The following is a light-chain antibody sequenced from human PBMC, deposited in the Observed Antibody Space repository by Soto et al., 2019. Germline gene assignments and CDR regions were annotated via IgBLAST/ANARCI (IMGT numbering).Light chain of an antibody. Sequence: IVLTQSPATLSLSLGETATLSCRARESVSTYLGWYQQKPGQAPRLLMSDVSRRATGIPARFSGSGSGTDFTLTISSLEPEDAAVYYCQHRVYWVTFGGGTKVEI. J-gene: IGKJ4*01. V-gene: IGKV3-11*01. CDR2: DVS. CDR3: QHRVYWVT. CDR1: ESVSTY.